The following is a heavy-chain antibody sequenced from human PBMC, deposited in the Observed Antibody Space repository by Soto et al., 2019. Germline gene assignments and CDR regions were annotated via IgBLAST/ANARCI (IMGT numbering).Heavy chain of an antibody. Sequence: LRLSCAASGFTFSSYWMSWVRQAPGKGLEWVANIKQDGSEKYYVDSVKGRFTISRDNAKNSLYLQMNSLRAEDTAVYYCAREELVPADMCFYNNYYYCYYIDVCGKRSTVTVSS. J-gene: IGHJ6*03. CDR1: GFTFSSYW. CDR3: AREELVPADMCFYNNYYYCYYIDV. CDR2: IKQDGSEK. D-gene: IGHD2-2*01. V-gene: IGHV3-7*03.